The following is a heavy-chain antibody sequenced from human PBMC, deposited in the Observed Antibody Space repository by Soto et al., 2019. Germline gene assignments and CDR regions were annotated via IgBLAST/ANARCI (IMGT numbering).Heavy chain of an antibody. V-gene: IGHV4-34*01. CDR1: GGSFSGYY. Sequence: SETLSLTCAVYGGSFSGYYWSWIRQPPGKGLEWIGEINHSGSTNYNPSLKSRVTISVDTSKNQFPLKLSSVTAADTAVYYCARAGAASGFHGRRAFDIWGQGTMVTVSS. CDR3: ARAGAASGFHGRRAFDI. J-gene: IGHJ3*02. D-gene: IGHD3-22*01. CDR2: INHSGST.